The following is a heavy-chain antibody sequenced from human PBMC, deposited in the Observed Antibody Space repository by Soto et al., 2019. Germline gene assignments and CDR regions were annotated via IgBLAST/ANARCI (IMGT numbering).Heavy chain of an antibody. Sequence: PGGSLRLSCAASGFTVSSNYMSWVRQAPGKGLEWGSVIYSGGSTYYADSVKGRFTISRDNSKNTLYLQMNSLRAEDTAVYYCAAAIGYYGSGSYYNGVYYYYYGMDVWGQGTTVTVSS. D-gene: IGHD3-10*01. V-gene: IGHV3-53*01. CDR3: AAAIGYYGSGSYYNGVYYYYYGMDV. J-gene: IGHJ6*02. CDR2: IYSGGST. CDR1: GFTVSSNY.